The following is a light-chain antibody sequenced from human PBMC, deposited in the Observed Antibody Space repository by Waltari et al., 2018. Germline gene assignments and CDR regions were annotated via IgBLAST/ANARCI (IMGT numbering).Light chain of an antibody. CDR3: QQYYTTPFT. CDR2: WAS. J-gene: IGKJ3*01. V-gene: IGKV4-1*01. Sequence: DIVMTQSPDSLALSVGERASINCKSSQRVLYWSNNKTYFAWYQQKPGQPPKLLIYWASTRDSGVPDRFSGSGSGSDFTLTISSLQAEDVAVYYCQQYYTTPFTFGPGTKVAIK. CDR1: QRVLYWSNNKTY.